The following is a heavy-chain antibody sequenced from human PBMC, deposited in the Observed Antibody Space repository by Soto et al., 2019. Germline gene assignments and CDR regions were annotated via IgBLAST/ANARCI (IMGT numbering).Heavy chain of an antibody. J-gene: IGHJ4*02. CDR1: GYSFTHYW. D-gene: IGHD3-22*01. CDR3: VRRPDGGYYFDY. CDR2: IYPYDSET. V-gene: IGHV5-51*01. Sequence: GESLKISCKGSGYSFTHYWIGWVRQMPGKGLEWMGLIYPYDSETRYSPSFQGQVTMSVDKSISTAYLQWSSLKASDTAMYYCVRRPDGGYYFDYWGQGTQVTVSS.